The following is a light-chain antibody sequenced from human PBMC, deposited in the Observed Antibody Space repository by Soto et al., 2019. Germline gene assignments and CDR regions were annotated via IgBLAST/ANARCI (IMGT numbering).Light chain of an antibody. CDR2: DAS. J-gene: IGKJ1*01. CDR1: QSVSSY. Sequence: EIVLAHAPSTLSLSPVERATVSCRASQSVSSYLAWYQQKPGQAPRLLIYDASNRATGIPARFSGSGSGTDFTLTISSLEPEDFAVYYCQQRSNWPRTFGQGTKVDIK. CDR3: QQRSNWPRT. V-gene: IGKV3-11*01.